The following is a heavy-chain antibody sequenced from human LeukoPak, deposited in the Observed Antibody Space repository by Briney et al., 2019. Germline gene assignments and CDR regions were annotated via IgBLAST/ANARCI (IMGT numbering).Heavy chain of an antibody. D-gene: IGHD2-2*01. CDR3: ARVRSSTSFDDYADY. Sequence: PSETLSLTCTVSGGSISSGDYYWSWIRQPPGKGLEWIGCIYYSGSTYYNPSLKSRVTISVDTSKNQFSLKLSSVTAADTAVYYCARVRSSTSFDDYADYWGQGTLVTVSS. J-gene: IGHJ4*02. V-gene: IGHV4-30-4*08. CDR2: IYYSGST. CDR1: GGSISSGDYY.